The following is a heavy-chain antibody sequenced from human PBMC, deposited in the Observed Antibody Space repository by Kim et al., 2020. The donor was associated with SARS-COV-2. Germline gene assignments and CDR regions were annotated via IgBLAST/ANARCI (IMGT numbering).Heavy chain of an antibody. V-gene: IGHV1-8*01. CDR2: MNPNSGNT. Sequence: ASVKVSCKASGYTFTSYDINWVRQATGQGLEWMGWMNPNSGNTGYAQKFQGRVTMTRNTSISTAYMELSSLRSEDTAVYYCARVSPAAIEFDPWGQGTLVTVSS. J-gene: IGHJ5*02. D-gene: IGHD2-2*01. CDR3: ARVSPAAIEFDP. CDR1: GYTFTSYD.